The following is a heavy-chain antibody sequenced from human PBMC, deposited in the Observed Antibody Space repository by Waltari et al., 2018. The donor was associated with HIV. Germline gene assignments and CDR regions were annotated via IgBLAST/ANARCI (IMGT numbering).Heavy chain of an antibody. CDR3: VTLYNESPLYSNF. V-gene: IGHV1-24*01. D-gene: IGHD2-15*01. Sequence: QLIPSTSALQRPGASVEISCQVSGYPLSDLSMQWVRQGRGRRLEWMGGFDPKNGKPVYSQRFWGRVSLAEDTSEDTAFLELNRLTSDDTAVYYCVTLYNESPLYSNFWGQGTLVTV. CDR2: FDPKNGKP. CDR1: GYPLSDLS. J-gene: IGHJ1*01.